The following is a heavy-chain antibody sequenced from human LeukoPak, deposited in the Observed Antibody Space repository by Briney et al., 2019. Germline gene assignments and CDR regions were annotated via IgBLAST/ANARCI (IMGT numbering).Heavy chain of an antibody. Sequence: GGSLRLSCAASGFTFSNFGMHWVRRAPGKGLEWVSVIYGGGSAYYADSVKGRFTISRDSSKNTLYLQMNSLRAEDTAVYYCARDPLGSGWYFDYWGQGTLVTVSS. CDR3: ARDPLGSGWYFDY. V-gene: IGHV3-66*01. J-gene: IGHJ4*02. D-gene: IGHD6-19*01. CDR1: GFTFSNFG. CDR2: IYGGGSA.